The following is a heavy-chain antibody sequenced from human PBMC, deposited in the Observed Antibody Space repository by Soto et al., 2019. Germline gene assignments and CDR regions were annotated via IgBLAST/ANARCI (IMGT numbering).Heavy chain of an antibody. J-gene: IGHJ4*02. V-gene: IGHV1-18*01. Sequence: ASVKVSCKXSGYTFTSYGISWVRQAPGQGLEWMGWISAYNGNTNYAQKLQGRVTMTTDTSTSTAYMELRSLRSDDTAVYYCARVSGYYYDSSGYYYDDYWGQGTLVTVS. CDR2: ISAYNGNT. CDR1: GYTFTSYG. D-gene: IGHD3-22*01. CDR3: ARVSGYYYDSSGYYYDDY.